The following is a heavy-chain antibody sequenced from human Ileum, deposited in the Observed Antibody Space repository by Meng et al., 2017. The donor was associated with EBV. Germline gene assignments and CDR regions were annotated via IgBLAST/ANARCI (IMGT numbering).Heavy chain of an antibody. V-gene: IGHV4-4*02. CDR1: GGSISSSNW. D-gene: IGHD1-14*01. Sequence: QGLLQESGPGLVKPTGTLSLNCAVSGGSISSSNWWSWVRQPPGKGLEWIGKIYHSGITIYNPSLKSRVTMSVDNSKNQFSLKLSSMTAADTAVYYCARDPTGGEDHQRVWGQGTLVTVSS. J-gene: IGHJ4*02. CDR3: ARDPTGGEDHQRV. CDR2: IYHSGIT.